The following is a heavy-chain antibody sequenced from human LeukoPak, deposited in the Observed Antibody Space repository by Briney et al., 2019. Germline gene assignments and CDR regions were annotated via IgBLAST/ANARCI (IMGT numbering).Heavy chain of an antibody. CDR1: GFTLGGDA. CDR3: AKDSNSSGWYWYYYGMDV. J-gene: IGHJ6*02. CDR2: ISCNSGSI. V-gene: IGHV3-9*01. D-gene: IGHD6-19*01. Sequence: GSSLRLSCAASGFTLGGDAMDWVRQAPGKGLEWVSGISCNSGSIGYADSVKGRFTISRDNAKNSLYLQMNSLRAEDTALYYCAKDSNSSGWYWYYYGMDVWGQGTTVTVSS.